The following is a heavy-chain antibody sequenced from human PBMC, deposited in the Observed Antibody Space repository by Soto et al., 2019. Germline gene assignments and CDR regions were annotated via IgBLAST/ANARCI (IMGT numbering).Heavy chain of an antibody. Sequence: HPGGSLRLSCSAPGFTFSSYAMHWVRQAPGKGLEYVSAISSNGGSTYYADSVEGRFTISRDNSKNTLYLQMSSLRAEDTAVYYCVKVSDSSTAVWGDYIFDYWGQGTLVTVSS. CDR3: VKVSDSSTAVWGDYIFDY. J-gene: IGHJ4*02. CDR1: GFTFSSYA. D-gene: IGHD4-17*01. V-gene: IGHV3-64D*06. CDR2: ISSNGGST.